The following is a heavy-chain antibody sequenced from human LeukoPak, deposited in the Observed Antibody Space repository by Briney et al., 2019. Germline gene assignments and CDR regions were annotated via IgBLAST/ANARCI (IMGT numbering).Heavy chain of an antibody. CDR1: GYSFSSFW. Sequence: GGSLRLSCAASGYSFSSFWIHWVRQVPGKGLVWVSFINNDGSIARYADSVKGRFTISRDNAKNTVYLQMNSLGAENRAVYYCARGGPAGQTPDYWGHGTLVTVSS. J-gene: IGHJ4*01. CDR2: INNDGSIA. V-gene: IGHV3-74*01. D-gene: IGHD5-12*01. CDR3: ARGGPAGQTPDY.